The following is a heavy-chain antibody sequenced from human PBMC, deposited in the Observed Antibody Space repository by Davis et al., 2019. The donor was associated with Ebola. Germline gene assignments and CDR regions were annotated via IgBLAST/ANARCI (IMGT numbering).Heavy chain of an antibody. V-gene: IGHV3-7*03. J-gene: IGHJ4*02. CDR1: GFTFSSYW. CDR3: VTDGRLFGIIDDSFDL. Sequence: GGSLRLSCAASGFTFSSYWMSWVRQAPGKGLEWVANIKQDGSEKYYVDSVKGRFSISRDNSKNSLLLQLNSLKPDDTAFYYCVTDGRLFGIIDDSFDLWGQGTLVTVSS. CDR2: IKQDGSEK. D-gene: IGHD3-3*01.